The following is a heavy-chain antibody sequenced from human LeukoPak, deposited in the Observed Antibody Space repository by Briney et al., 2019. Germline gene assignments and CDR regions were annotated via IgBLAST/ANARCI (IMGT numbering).Heavy chain of an antibody. CDR1: GGSISSGGYF. CDR2: INHSGST. J-gene: IGHJ4*02. V-gene: IGHV4-39*07. CDR3: ARGHSRRSLSGPPQR. D-gene: IGHD3-10*01. Sequence: PSETLSLTCTVSGGSISSGGYFWSWIRQPPGKGLEWIGEINHSGSTNYNPSLKSRVTISVDTSKNQFSLKLSSVTAADTAVYYCARGHSRRSLSGPPQRWGQGTLVTVSS.